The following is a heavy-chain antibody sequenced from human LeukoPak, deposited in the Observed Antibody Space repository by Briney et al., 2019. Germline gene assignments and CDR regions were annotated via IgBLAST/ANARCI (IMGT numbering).Heavy chain of an antibody. CDR1: GFTFSSYS. D-gene: IGHD1-1*01. CDR3: ARGDRWRGTDY. V-gene: IGHV3-48*01. CDR2: ISSSSSTI. J-gene: IGHJ4*02. Sequence: GGSLRLSCAASGFTFSSYSMNWVRQAPGKGLEWVSYISSSSSTIYYADSVKGRFTISRDNAKNSLYLQMNSLRAEDTAVYYCARGDRWRGTDYWGQGTLVTVSS.